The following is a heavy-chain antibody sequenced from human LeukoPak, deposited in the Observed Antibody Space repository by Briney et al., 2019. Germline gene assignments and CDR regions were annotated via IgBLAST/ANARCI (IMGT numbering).Heavy chain of an antibody. Sequence: GGSLRLSCAASGFTFDDYAMHWVRQAPGKGLEWVSGISWNSGSIGYADSVKGRFTISRDNSKNTLYLQMNSLRAEDTAVYYCAKDFRKNYFDYWGQGTLVTVSS. CDR2: ISWNSGSI. J-gene: IGHJ4*02. CDR1: GFTFDDYA. CDR3: AKDFRKNYFDY. V-gene: IGHV3-9*01.